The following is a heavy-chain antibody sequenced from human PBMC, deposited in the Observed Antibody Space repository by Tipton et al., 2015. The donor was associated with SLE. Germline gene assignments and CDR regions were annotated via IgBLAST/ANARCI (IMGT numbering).Heavy chain of an antibody. V-gene: IGHV4-34*01. CDR3: ARHLWFGEPYGMDV. D-gene: IGHD3-10*01. Sequence: TLSLTCAVYGGSFNDYYWSWIRQPPGKGLEWIGEINHSGSTNYNPSLKSRVTISLDTSKNQFSLKLTSVTAADTAVYYCARHLWFGEPYGMDVWGQGTTATVS. J-gene: IGHJ6*02. CDR2: INHSGST. CDR1: GGSFNDYY.